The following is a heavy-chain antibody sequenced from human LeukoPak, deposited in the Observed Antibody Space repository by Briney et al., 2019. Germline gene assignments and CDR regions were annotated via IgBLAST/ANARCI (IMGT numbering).Heavy chain of an antibody. CDR3: AGRIAAAGTTDY. Sequence: PGGSLRLSCAASGFTFSSYAMSWVRQAPGKGLEWVSAISGSGGSTYYADSVKGRFTISRDNSKNTLYLQMNSLRAEDTAVYYCAGRIAAAGTTDYWGQGTLVTVCS. CDR1: GFTFSSYA. CDR2: ISGSGGST. J-gene: IGHJ4*02. D-gene: IGHD6-13*01. V-gene: IGHV3-23*01.